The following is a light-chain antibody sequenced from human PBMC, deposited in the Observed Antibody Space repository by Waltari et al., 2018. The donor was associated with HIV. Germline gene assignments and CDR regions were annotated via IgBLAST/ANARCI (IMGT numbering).Light chain of an antibody. CDR3: SSYTSSSPCV. CDR1: SSDVGGYNY. CDR2: DVS. Sequence: QSALTQPASVSGSPGQSITISCTGTSSDVGGYNYVSWYQQHPGKAPKLMIYDVSNRPSGVTTRLSGSKSGNTASLTISGVQAEDEADYYCSSYTSSSPCVFGTGTKVTVL. J-gene: IGLJ1*01. V-gene: IGLV2-14*01.